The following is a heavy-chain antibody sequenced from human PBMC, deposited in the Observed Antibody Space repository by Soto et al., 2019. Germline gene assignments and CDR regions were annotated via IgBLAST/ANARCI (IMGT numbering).Heavy chain of an antibody. V-gene: IGHV4-59*01. J-gene: IGHJ4*02. CDR1: GACISSYY. CDR2: ISVSGNT. Sequence: SETLSLTCTVSGACISSYYWSWIRQPPGKGLEWIGYISVSGNTNYTPSLKSRVTISVDTSKNQFSLKLSSVTAADTAVYYCARGGAPQRTSENWGQRTMVIASS. CDR3: ARGGAPQRTSEN.